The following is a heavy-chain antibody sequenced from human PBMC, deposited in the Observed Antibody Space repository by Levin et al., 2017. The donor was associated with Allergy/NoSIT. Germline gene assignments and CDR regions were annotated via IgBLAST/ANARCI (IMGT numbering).Heavy chain of an antibody. V-gene: IGHV1-69*13. Sequence: SVKVSCKASGGTFRRYGISWVRQAPGQGPEWMGGIIPVFGTANYAQKFQGRVTITADASASTVYMELSSLRSDDTAVYHCARTAKKSSDTSGWFVPFDFWGQGTLITVSS. CDR1: GGTFRRYG. J-gene: IGHJ4*02. CDR3: ARTAKKSSDTSGWFVPFDF. D-gene: IGHD6-19*01. CDR2: IIPVFGTA.